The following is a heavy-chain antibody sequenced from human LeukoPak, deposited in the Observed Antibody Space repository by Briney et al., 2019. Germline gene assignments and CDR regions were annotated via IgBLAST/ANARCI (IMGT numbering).Heavy chain of an antibody. J-gene: IGHJ4*02. Sequence: SETLSHTCTVSGGSISSSSYYWGWIRHPPGKGLEWIGSIYYSGSTYYNPSLKSRVTISVDTSKNQFSLKLSSVTAADTAVYYCARVGGGYLGYYFDYWGQGTLVTVSS. D-gene: IGHD1-26*01. CDR2: IYYSGST. CDR1: GGSISSSSYY. V-gene: IGHV4-39*01. CDR3: ARVGGGYLGYYFDY.